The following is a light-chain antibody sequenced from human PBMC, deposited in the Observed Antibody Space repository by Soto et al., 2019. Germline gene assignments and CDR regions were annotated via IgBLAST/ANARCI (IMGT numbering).Light chain of an antibody. J-gene: IGKJ1*01. CDR3: QQYGSSPST. CDR2: GAS. Sequence: EIMLSQSPGTLSLTPGERATLSCRASQSVFNNHIGWYQQKPGQAPRRLIFGASIRATGIPDRFSGSGSGTDFTLTISGLEPEDFAVYYCQQYGSSPSTFGQGSMVDI. CDR1: QSVFNNH. V-gene: IGKV3-20*01.